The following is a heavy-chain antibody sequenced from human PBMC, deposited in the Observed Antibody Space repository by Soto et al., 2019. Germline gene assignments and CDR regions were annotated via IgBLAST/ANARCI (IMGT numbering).Heavy chain of an antibody. D-gene: IGHD3-3*01. CDR3: ASAAAYDFWSGTNYYYYYYMDV. V-gene: IGHV4-59*01. CDR2: IYYSGST. J-gene: IGHJ6*03. CDR1: GGSISSYY. Sequence: PSETLSLTCTVSGGSISSYYWSWIRQPPGKGLEWIGYIYYSGSTNYNPSLKSRVTISVDTSKNQFSLKLSSVTAADTAVYYCASAAAYDFWSGTNYYYYYYMDVWGKGTTVTVSS.